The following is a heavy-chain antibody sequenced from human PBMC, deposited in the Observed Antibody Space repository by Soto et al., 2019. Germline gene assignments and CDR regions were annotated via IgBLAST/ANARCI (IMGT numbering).Heavy chain of an antibody. Sequence: QVQLQQWGAGLLKSSETLSLTCAVYGGSFSGYSWSWIRQSPGKGLECVGEINHSGSTNYNQSLKSRVTISVDTSKHQFSLKLCSVTAADTALYYCARGRRSFTIFGVVPYYFDYWGQGTLVTVSS. D-gene: IGHD3-3*01. CDR2: INHSGST. CDR3: ARGRRSFTIFGVVPYYFDY. J-gene: IGHJ4*02. CDR1: GGSFSGYS. V-gene: IGHV4-34*01.